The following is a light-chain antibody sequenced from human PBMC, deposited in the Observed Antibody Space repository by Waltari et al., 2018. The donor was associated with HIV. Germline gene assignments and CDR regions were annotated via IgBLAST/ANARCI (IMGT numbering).Light chain of an antibody. CDR3: QQYGSSPPYN. CDR2: STS. Sequence: EIVLTQSPGTLSLSPGESATLSCRASQSISRTFLSWYQQKPGQAPRLLIYSTSARATGIPDKFSGSGSGTDFTLTISRLEPKDFAVYYCQQYGSSPPYNFGPGTKLEI. V-gene: IGKV3-20*01. CDR1: QSISRTF. J-gene: IGKJ2*01.